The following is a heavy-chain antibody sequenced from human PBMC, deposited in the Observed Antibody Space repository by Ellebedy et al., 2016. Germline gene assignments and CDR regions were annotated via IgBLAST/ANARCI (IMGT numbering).Heavy chain of an antibody. CDR2: ISAYNGNT. CDR1: GYTFTSYG. D-gene: IGHD2-2*01. J-gene: IGHJ4*02. Sequence: ASVKVSCXASGYTFTSYGISWVRQAPGQGLEWMGWISAYNGNTNYAQKLQGRVTMTTDTSTSTAYMELSSLRSEDTAVYYCKTLSQYQLQAFDYWGQGTLVTVSS. CDR3: KTLSQYQLQAFDY. V-gene: IGHV1-18*01.